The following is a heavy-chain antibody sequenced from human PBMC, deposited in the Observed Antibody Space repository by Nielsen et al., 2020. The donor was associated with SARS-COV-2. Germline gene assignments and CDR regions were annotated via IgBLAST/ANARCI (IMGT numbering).Heavy chain of an antibody. CDR1: GGSISSSSYS. D-gene: IGHD3-3*01. CDR2: IYYSGST. CDR3: AGHGATIFGVVITSYWYFDL. V-gene: IGHV4-39*01. J-gene: IGHJ2*01. Sequence: SETLSLTCTVSGGSISSSSYSWGWIRQPPGKGLEWIGRIYYSGSTYYNPSLKSRVPISVDTSKNHFSLTRSSVTAADTAVYYCAGHGATIFGVVITSYWYFDLWGRGTLVTVSS.